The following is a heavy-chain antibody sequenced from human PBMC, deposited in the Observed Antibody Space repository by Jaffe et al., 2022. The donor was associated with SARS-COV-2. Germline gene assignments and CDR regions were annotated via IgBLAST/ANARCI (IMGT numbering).Heavy chain of an antibody. J-gene: IGHJ6*02. D-gene: IGHD1-1*01. V-gene: IGHV3-48*03. CDR2: ISSSGSTI. CDR3: ARDLAGYYYYGMDV. Sequence: EVQLVESGGGLVQPGGSLRLSCAASGFTFSSYEMNWVRQAPGKGLEWVSYISSSGSTIYYADSVKGRFTISRDNAKNSLYLQMNSLRAEDTAVYYCARDLAGYYYYGMDVWGQGTTVTVSS. CDR1: GFTFSSYE.